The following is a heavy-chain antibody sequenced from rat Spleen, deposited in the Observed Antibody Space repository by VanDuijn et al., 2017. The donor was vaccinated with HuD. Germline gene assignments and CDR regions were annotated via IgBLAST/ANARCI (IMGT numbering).Heavy chain of an antibody. CDR2: INGAGST. Sequence: EVQLLESGPGLVKPSQSLSLTCSVTVYSITSSYRWSWIRKFPGNKLEWMGYINGAGSTNYNPSLKSRISITRDTSKNQVFLQVNSVTTEDTATYYCAKTTVAYYYVMDAWGQGASVTVSS. D-gene: IGHD1-3*01. CDR1: VYSITSSYR. J-gene: IGHJ4*01. V-gene: IGHV3-3*01. CDR3: AKTTVAYYYVMDA.